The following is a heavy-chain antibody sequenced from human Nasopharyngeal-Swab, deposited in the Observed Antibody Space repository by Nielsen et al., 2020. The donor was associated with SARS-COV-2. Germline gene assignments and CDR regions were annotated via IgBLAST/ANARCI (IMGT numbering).Heavy chain of an antibody. CDR2: ISYDGSNK. Sequence: GGSLRLSCAASGFTFSRYTMHWVRQAPGKGLEWVAVISYDGSNKYYADSMKGRFTISRDISKNTLYLQMNSLRAEDTAVFYCASTTLDSSGYYYAFHNWGRGTLVTVSS. CDR3: ASTTLDSSGYYYAFHN. V-gene: IGHV3-30-3*01. CDR1: GFTFSRYT. D-gene: IGHD3-22*01. J-gene: IGHJ4*02.